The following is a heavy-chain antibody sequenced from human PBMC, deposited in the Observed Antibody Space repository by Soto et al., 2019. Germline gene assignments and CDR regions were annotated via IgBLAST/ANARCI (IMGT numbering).Heavy chain of an antibody. Sequence: ASVKVSCKASGYTFTNYVIHWVRQAPGQGLEWMGWINPNTGGTNYAQKFQGRVTMTRDTSISTAYMELSRLRSDDTAVYYCATLGELSFDYWGQGTLVTVSS. D-gene: IGHD3-16*02. CDR1: GYTFTNYV. V-gene: IGHV1-2*02. CDR2: INPNTGGT. CDR3: ATLGELSFDY. J-gene: IGHJ4*02.